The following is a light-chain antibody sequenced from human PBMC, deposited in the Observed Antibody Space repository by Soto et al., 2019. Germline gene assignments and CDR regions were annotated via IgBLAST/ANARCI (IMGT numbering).Light chain of an antibody. CDR3: QQYGSSLTWT. J-gene: IGKJ1*01. CDR2: GAS. Sequence: IGFTQSPGTLSLSQGERATLSCRASQSVSSSYLAWYQQKPGQAPRLLIYGASSRATGIPDRFSGSGSRTDFTLTISRLEPEDFAVYYCQQYGSSLTWTFGQGTKVDIK. CDR1: QSVSSSY. V-gene: IGKV3-20*01.